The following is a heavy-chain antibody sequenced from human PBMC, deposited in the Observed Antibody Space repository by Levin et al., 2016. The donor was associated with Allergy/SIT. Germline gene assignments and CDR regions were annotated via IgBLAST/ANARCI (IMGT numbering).Heavy chain of an antibody. Sequence: GGSLRLSCAASGFTVSNNYMTWVRQAPGKGLEWVSVIYTGGSTYYADSVKGRFTISRDNSKNTLYLQMNSLRVDDTAVYFCAKDHDYWGQGTLVTVSS. CDR2: IYTGGST. CDR3: AKDHDY. CDR1: GFTVSNNY. V-gene: IGHV3-53*01. J-gene: IGHJ4*02.